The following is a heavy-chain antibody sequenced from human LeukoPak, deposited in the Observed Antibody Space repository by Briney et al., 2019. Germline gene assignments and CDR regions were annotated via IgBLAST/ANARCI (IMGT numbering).Heavy chain of an antibody. V-gene: IGHV3-21*01. CDR1: GFTFSSYS. CDR2: ISSSSTYI. J-gene: IGHJ4*02. Sequence: TGGSLRLSCAASGFTFSSYSMNWVRQAPGKGLEWVSSISSSSTYIYYADSVKGRFTISRDNAKNSLYLQMNSLRAEDTAVYYWARVHGGSSWNDYWGQGALVTVSS. D-gene: IGHD6-13*01. CDR3: ARVHGGSSWNDY.